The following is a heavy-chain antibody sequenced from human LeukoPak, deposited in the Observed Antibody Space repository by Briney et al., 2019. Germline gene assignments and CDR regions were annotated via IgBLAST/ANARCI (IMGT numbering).Heavy chain of an antibody. CDR2: VNRNGSET. CDR3: ARNNGMDV. V-gene: IGHV3-7*03. Sequence: GGSLRLSCAASGFALSSHWMTWVRQVPGRGPEWVANVNRNGSETYYLDSVKGRFTISKDNAKNSLYLQMNSLRAEDTALYHCARNNGMDVWGQGTTVIVSS. CDR1: GFALSSHW. J-gene: IGHJ6*02.